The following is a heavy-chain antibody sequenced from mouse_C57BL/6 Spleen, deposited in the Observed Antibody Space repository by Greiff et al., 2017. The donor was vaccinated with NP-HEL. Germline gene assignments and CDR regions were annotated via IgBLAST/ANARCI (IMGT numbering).Heavy chain of an antibody. V-gene: IGHV1-53*01. CDR3: ARSLLRFPFDY. CDR1: GYTFTSYW. J-gene: IGHJ2*01. CDR2: INPSNGGT. Sequence: QVQLKQPGTELVKPGASVKLSCKASGYTFTSYWMHWVKQRPGQGLEWIGNINPSNGGTNYNEKFKSKATLTVDKSSSTAYMQRSSLTSEDSAVYYCARSLLRFPFDYWGQGTTLTVSS. D-gene: IGHD1-2*01.